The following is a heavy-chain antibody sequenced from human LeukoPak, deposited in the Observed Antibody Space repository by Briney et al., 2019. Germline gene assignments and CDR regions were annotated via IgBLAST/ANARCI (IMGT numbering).Heavy chain of an antibody. CDR3: AGEYYYDSSGSPY. Sequence: GGSLRLSCAASGFTVSSNYVSWVRQAPGKGLEWVSVIYSGGSTYYADSVKGRFTISRDNSKNTLYLQMNSLRAEDTAVYYCAGEYYYDSSGSPYWGQGTLVTVSS. V-gene: IGHV3-66*01. J-gene: IGHJ4*02. CDR1: GFTVSSNY. CDR2: IYSGGST. D-gene: IGHD3-22*01.